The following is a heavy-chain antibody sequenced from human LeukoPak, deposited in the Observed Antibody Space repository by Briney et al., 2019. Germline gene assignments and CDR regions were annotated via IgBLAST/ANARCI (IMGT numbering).Heavy chain of an antibody. CDR2: INPNSGGT. V-gene: IGHV1-2*02. J-gene: IGHJ4*02. Sequence: GASVKVSCKASGYTFTGYYMRWVRQAPGQGLEWMGWINPNSGGTNYARNFQGRVTMTRDTSISIAYMELSRLRSDDTAMYYCARENSGLGYWGQGTLVTVSS. D-gene: IGHD6-19*01. CDR1: GYTFTGYY. CDR3: ARENSGLGY.